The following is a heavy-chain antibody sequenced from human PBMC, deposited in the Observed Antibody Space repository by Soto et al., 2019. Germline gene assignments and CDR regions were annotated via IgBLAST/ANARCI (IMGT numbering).Heavy chain of an antibody. V-gene: IGHV3-30-3*01. CDR1: GFTFSSSA. J-gene: IGHJ4*02. CDR3: ATDNGGFFDY. CDR2: ISYDGSNK. Sequence: GGSLRLSCAASGFTFSSSAMHWVRQAPGKGLEWVAVISYDGSNKYYADSVKGRFTISRDNSKNTLYLQVNSLRAEDTAVYYCATDNGGFFDYWGQGTLVTVSS. D-gene: IGHD7-27*01.